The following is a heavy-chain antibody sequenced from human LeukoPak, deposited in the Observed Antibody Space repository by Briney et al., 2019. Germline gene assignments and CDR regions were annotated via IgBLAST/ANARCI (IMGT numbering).Heavy chain of an antibody. CDR3: AKERSIEVARDYFDY. Sequence: GGSLRLSCAASGFTFSSYAMTWVRRVPGKGLEWVSSISGSAGSTYYADSVKGRFTISRDNSKNTLYLQMNSLRAEDTAVYYCAKERSIEVARDYFDYWGQGTLVTVAS. J-gene: IGHJ4*02. CDR1: GFTFSSYA. V-gene: IGHV3-23*01. CDR2: ISGSAGST. D-gene: IGHD6-19*01.